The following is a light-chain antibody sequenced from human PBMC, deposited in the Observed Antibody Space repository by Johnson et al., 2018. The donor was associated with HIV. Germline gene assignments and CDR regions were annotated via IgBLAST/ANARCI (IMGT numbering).Light chain of an antibody. CDR3: GTWNNSLSANYV. Sequence: QSVLTQPPSVSAAPGQKVTISCSGSNSNIGNNYVSWYQQLPGTAPKLLIYENNKRPSGIPDRFSGSKSGTSATLGIAGLQTGDEADYYCGTWNNSLSANYVFGTGTRVTVL. CDR2: ENN. CDR1: NSNIGNNY. J-gene: IGLJ1*01. V-gene: IGLV1-51*02.